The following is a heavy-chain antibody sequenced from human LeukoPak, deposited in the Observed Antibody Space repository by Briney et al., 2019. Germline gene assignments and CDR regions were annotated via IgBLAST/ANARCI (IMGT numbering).Heavy chain of an antibody. D-gene: IGHD4-23*01. CDR1: GGSISSGNLY. CDR2: IYINT. CDR3: ARALPGGAFDI. J-gene: IGHJ3*02. V-gene: IGHV4-61*02. Sequence: SGTLSLTCAVSGGSISSGNLYWSWIRQPAGKGLEWIGRIYINTDYNPSLKSRVTILLDTAKNQFSLNLSSVTAADTAVYYCARALPGGAFDIWGQGTMVTVSS.